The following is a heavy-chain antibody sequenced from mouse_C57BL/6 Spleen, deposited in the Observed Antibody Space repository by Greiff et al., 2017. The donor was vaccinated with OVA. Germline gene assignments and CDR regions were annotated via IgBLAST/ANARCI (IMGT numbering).Heavy chain of an antibody. CDR1: GYTFTSYW. Sequence: VQLQQPGAELVRPGSSVKLSCTASGYTFTSYWMHWVKQRPIQGLEWIGNIDPSDSETHYNQKFKDKATLTVEKSSNTAYMQLSSLTSEYSSVYYCARSGVITTAYYFDYWGQGTTLTVSS. CDR3: ARSGVITTAYYFDY. J-gene: IGHJ2*01. CDR2: IDPSDSET. D-gene: IGHD1-1*01. V-gene: IGHV1-52*01.